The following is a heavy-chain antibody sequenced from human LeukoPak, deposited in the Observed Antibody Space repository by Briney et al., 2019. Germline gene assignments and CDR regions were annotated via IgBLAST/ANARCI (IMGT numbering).Heavy chain of an antibody. CDR1: GFTFSTYA. CDR3: VRGTGY. J-gene: IGHJ4*02. CDR2: ISSNGDNT. Sequence: GGSLRLSCSVSGFTFSTYAMHWVRPAPGKGLEYVSAISSNGDNTYYADSVKGRFTISRDNSKNTLYLQMSSLRADDTAVYYCVRGTGYWGQGTLVTVSS. V-gene: IGHV3-64D*06.